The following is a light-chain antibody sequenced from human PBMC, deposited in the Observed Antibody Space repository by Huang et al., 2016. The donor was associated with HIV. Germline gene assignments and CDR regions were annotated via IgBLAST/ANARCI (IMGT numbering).Light chain of an antibody. CDR3: QQYNNWPPKIT. CDR1: QSVSSN. V-gene: IGKV3-15*01. CDR2: GAS. Sequence: EIVMTQSPATLSVSPGERATLSCRASQSVSSNLAWYQQKPGQAPRLLIYGASTRATGIPARVSGSGSGTEFTLTISSLQSEEFAVYYCQQYNNWPPKITFGQGTRLEIK. J-gene: IGKJ5*01.